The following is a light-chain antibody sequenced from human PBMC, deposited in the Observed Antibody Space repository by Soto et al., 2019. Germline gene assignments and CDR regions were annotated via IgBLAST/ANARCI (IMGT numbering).Light chain of an antibody. V-gene: IGKV3-11*01. CDR2: DAS. J-gene: IGKJ1*01. Sequence: EIVLTQSPATLSLSPGERATLSCRASQSVSSYLAWYQQKPGQAPRLLIYDASNRATGIPARFSGSGSGTDFTLTISSLEPEDFAVYYCQQSYTTPWTFGLGTKVDVK. CDR3: QQSYTTPWT. CDR1: QSVSSY.